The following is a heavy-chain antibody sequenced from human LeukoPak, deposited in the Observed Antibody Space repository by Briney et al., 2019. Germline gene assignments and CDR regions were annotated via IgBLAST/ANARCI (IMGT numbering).Heavy chain of an antibody. CDR3: ARMGSGYYYVEGDLGDY. CDR2: IYPGDSDT. CDR1: GYNFTSYW. Sequence: GESLKISCKGSGYNFTSYWIGWVRQMPGKGLEWMGIIYPGDSDTRYSPSFQGQVTISADKSISTAYLQWSSLKASDTAMYYCARMGSGYYYVEGDLGDYWGQGTLVTVSS. D-gene: IGHD3-22*01. V-gene: IGHV5-51*01. J-gene: IGHJ4*02.